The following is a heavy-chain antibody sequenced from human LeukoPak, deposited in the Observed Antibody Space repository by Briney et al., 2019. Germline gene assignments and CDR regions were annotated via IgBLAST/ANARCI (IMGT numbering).Heavy chain of an antibody. CDR3: ARQPDLYYDILTGYSTNY. Sequence: PSETLSLTCTVSGGSISSSSYYWGWIRQPPGKGLEWIGSIYYSGSTYYNPSLKSRVTISVDTSKNQFSLKLSSVTAADTAVYYCARQPDLYYDILTGYSTNYWGQGTLVTVSS. D-gene: IGHD3-9*01. J-gene: IGHJ4*02. CDR1: GGSISSSSYY. CDR2: IYYSGST. V-gene: IGHV4-39*01.